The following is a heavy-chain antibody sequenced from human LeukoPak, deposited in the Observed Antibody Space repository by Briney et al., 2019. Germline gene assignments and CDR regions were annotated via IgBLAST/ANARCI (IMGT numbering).Heavy chain of an antibody. CDR1: GFMFSNYI. D-gene: IGHD3-10*01. CDR2: ISASGGTT. Sequence: TGGSLRLSCAAAGFMFSNYIMYWVRQAPGKGLEWVSVISASGGTTDYADSVKGRFTISRDNSKNTLYLQMNNLRAEDTAVYYCAKGGRGTYYSDSWGQGTLVTVSS. CDR3: AKGGRGTYYSDS. V-gene: IGHV3-23*01. J-gene: IGHJ4*02.